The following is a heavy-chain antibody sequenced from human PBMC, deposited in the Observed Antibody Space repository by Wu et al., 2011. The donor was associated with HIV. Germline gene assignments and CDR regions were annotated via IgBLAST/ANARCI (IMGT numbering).Heavy chain of an antibody. J-gene: IGHJ4*02. CDR2: VDPENGRT. Sequence: EVQLIQSGAEVKKPGTTVKISCKVSGYIFTDYYIHWVQQAPGKGLKWMGLVDPENGRTVYAGKFQGRVTIFADTSTDTAYMELTSLRSEDTAVYYCATGLRHDHGDSHMVNDYWGQGTLVTVSS. D-gene: IGHD4-17*01. CDR3: ATGLRHDHGDSHMVNDY. CDR1: GYIFTDYY. V-gene: IGHV1-69-2*01.